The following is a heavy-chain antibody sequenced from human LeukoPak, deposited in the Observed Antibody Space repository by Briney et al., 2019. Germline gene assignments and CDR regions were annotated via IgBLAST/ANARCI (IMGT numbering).Heavy chain of an antibody. V-gene: IGHV4-34*01. CDR3: ARHPTKWELRLSLDY. J-gene: IGHJ4*02. D-gene: IGHD1-26*01. CDR1: GGSFSAYY. CDR2: INHSGST. Sequence: SETLSLTRAVYGGSFSAYYWSWIRQPPGKGLEWIGEINHSGSTNYNPSLKSRVVISVDTSKNQFSLNMNSVTAADTAVYYCARHPTKWELRLSLDYWGQGTLVTVSS.